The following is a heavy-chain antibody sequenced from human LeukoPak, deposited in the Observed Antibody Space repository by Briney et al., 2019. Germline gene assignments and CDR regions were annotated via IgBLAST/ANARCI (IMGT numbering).Heavy chain of an antibody. V-gene: IGHV5-51*01. CDR2: IYPGDSDT. CDR1: GYSFTSYW. CDR3: ARFGAMVRGVISEFDY. Sequence: GEPLKIPCKGSGYSFTSYWIGWVRQMPGKGLEWMGIIYPGDSDTRYSLSFQGQVTISADKSMRTAYLQWSSLKASDTAMYYCARFGAMVRGVISEFDYWGQGTLVTVSS. D-gene: IGHD3-10*01. J-gene: IGHJ4*02.